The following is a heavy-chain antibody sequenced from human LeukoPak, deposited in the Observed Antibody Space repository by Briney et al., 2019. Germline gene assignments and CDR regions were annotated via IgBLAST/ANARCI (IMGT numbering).Heavy chain of an antibody. V-gene: IGHV3-11*04. CDR2: ISSSGSTI. CDR1: GFTFSDYY. D-gene: IGHD5-18*01. Sequence: PGGSLRLSCAASGFTFSDYYMSWIRQAPGKGLEWVSYISSSGSTIYYADSVKGQFTISRDNAKNSLYLQMNSLRAEDTAVYYCARDGALVDTAMVTDYWGQGTLVTVSS. J-gene: IGHJ4*02. CDR3: ARDGALVDTAMVTDY.